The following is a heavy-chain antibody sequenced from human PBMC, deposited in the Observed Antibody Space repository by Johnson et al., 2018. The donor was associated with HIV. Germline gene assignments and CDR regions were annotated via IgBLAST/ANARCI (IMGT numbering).Heavy chain of an antibody. CDR3: ARAAYVHYDILTGPPLEDAFDI. Sequence: QVLLVESGGGVVQPGRSLRLSCAASGFTFSTYGMHWVRQAPGKGLEWVAVISYDGSNKYYADSVKGRFTISRDNSKNTLYLQMNSLRAEDKAEYYCARAAYVHYDILTGPPLEDAFDIWGQGTMVTVSS. CDR2: ISYDGSNK. CDR1: GFTFSTYG. D-gene: IGHD3-9*01. J-gene: IGHJ3*02. V-gene: IGHV3-30*19.